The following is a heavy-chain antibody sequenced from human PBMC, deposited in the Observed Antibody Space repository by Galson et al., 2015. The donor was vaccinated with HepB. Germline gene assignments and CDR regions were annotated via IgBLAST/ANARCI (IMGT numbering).Heavy chain of an antibody. CDR3: AKDKGLHYHSYYMDV. Sequence: LEWVSLIGGSGTSTYYADSVKGRFTISRDNSKNTVYLQMNSLRAEDTAVYYCAKDKGLHYHSYYMDVWGKGTTVTVSS. J-gene: IGHJ6*03. V-gene: IGHV3-23*01. CDR2: IGGSGTST.